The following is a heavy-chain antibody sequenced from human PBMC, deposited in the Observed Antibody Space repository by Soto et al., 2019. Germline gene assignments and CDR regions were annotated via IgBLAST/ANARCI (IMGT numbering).Heavy chain of an antibody. J-gene: IGHJ6*02. D-gene: IGHD6-13*01. Sequence: PGGSLRLSCAASGFTFDYYAMHWVRQAPGKGLEWVSGISWNSGSINYADSVKGRFTISRDNDKNSLYLQMNSLRGEDTALYYCAKDMYSSHHYGMDVWGQGTTVTVSS. V-gene: IGHV3-9*01. CDR3: AKDMYSSHHYGMDV. CDR1: GFTFDYYA. CDR2: ISWNSGSI.